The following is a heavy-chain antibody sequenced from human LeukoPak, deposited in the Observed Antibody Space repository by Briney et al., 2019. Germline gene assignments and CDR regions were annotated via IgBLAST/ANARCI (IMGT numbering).Heavy chain of an antibody. V-gene: IGHV1-24*01. Sequence: ASVKVSCKFAGYSLIEVAIHWVRQAPGKGLEWVGSFDPEDGEDGETHYAQKFQGRVIMTEDASTDTAYMEVSSLRSEDTAVYYCAMTDRYAGRPFDYWGQGTRVTVSS. D-gene: IGHD5-12*01. CDR1: GYSLIEVA. CDR3: AMTDRYAGRPFDY. CDR2: FDPEDGEDGET. J-gene: IGHJ4*02.